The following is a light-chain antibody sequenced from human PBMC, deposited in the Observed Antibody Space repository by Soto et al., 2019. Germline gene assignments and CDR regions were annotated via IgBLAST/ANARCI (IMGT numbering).Light chain of an antibody. CDR2: LAS. V-gene: IGKV1-39*01. J-gene: IGKJ1*01. CDR3: QQTYSTPTWT. CDR1: HSISSSY. Sequence: DIQMTQSPSSLSASVGDRVTITCRASHSISSSYLNWYQQKPGKAPNLLIYLASRLQSGVPSRFSGSGSGTDFTLTISSLQPEDSATCYCQQTYSTPTWTFGQGTKVEIK.